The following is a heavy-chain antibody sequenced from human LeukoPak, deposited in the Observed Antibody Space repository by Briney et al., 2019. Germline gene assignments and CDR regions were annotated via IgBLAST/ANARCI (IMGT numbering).Heavy chain of an antibody. V-gene: IGHV1-2*02. CDR3: ARLPREMATITVGY. CDR1: GYTFTGYY. CDR2: INPNSGGT. J-gene: IGHJ4*02. Sequence: GASVKVSCKASGYTFTGYYMHWVRQAPGQGLEWMGWINPNSGGTNYAQRFQGRVTMTRDTSISTAYMELSRLRSDDTAVYYCARLPREMATITVGYWGQGTLVTVSS. D-gene: IGHD5-24*01.